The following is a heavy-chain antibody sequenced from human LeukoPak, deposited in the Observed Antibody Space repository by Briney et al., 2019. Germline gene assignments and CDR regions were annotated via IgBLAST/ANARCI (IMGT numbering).Heavy chain of an antibody. CDR3: ARVRGGSGGYYSLDY. J-gene: IGHJ4*02. CDR1: GGSFSGYY. CDR2: IYYSGGT. Sequence: SETLSLTCAVYGGSFSGYYWSWIRQPPGKGLEWIGYIYYSGGTNYNPSLKSRVTISVDTSQNQFSLKLSSVTAADTAVYHCARVRGGSGGYYSLDYWGQGTLVTVSS. D-gene: IGHD3-22*01. V-gene: IGHV4-59*01.